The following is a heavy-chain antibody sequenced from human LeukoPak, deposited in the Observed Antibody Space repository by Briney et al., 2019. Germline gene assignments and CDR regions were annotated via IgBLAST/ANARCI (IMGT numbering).Heavy chain of an antibody. D-gene: IGHD6-13*01. J-gene: IGHJ4*02. CDR2: IKPDGSAE. CDR1: GFTFSSYW. Sequence: PGGSLRLSCAASGFTFSSYWMSWVRQAPGKGLEWVANIKPDGSAEYYVDSVKGRFTMSRDNAENSLYLQMYSLRAEDTAVYYCARLPYTTSYYDCWGQGALVTVSS. CDR3: ARLPYTTSYYDC. V-gene: IGHV3-7*04.